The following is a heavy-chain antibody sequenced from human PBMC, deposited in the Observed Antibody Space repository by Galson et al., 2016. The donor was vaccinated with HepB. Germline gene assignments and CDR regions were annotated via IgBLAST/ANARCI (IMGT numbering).Heavy chain of an antibody. CDR2: IYHSGSI. D-gene: IGHD4-17*01. V-gene: IGHV4-4*02. J-gene: IGHJ4*02. Sequence: SETLSLTCAVSGGSISNNNWWSWVRQPPGKGLEWIGEIYHSGSINYNSSLESRVTMSVDKSKNQFSLTLTYVTAADTAGYYCAKNGALCLEYLGQGTLVTVSS. CDR1: GGSISNNNW. CDR3: AKNGALCLEY.